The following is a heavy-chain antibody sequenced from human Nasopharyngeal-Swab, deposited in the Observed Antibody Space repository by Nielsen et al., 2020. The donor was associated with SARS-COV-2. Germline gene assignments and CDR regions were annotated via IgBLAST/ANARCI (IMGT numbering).Heavy chain of an antibody. V-gene: IGHV3-23*01. Sequence: GESLKISCAASGFTFSDYYMSWFRQAPGKGPEWVSATRGSGITTYYADSVKGRFTISRDNSKNTVYLQMDSLRAEDAAIYYCAKDMAAGYFFDFWGQGTLVTVSS. J-gene: IGHJ4*02. CDR3: AKDMAAGYFFDF. CDR2: TRGSGITT. CDR1: GFTFSDYY. D-gene: IGHD6-13*01.